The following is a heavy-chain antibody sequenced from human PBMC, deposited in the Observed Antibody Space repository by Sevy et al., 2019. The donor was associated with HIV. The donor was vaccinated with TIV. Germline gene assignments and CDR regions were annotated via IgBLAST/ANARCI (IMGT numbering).Heavy chain of an antibody. V-gene: IGHV5-51*01. Sequence: ESLKISCKGSGFTFTNYWIAWVRQMPGKGLEWMGIIYPGDSDTRYSPSFQGQVTISADKSITTAYLQWSSLKASDTAMYYCARTYYYGSGNYCDAISRFGYWGQGTLVTVSS. CDR3: ARTYYYGSGNYCDAISRFGY. CDR1: GFTFTNYW. J-gene: IGHJ4*02. CDR2: IYPGDSDT. D-gene: IGHD3-10*01.